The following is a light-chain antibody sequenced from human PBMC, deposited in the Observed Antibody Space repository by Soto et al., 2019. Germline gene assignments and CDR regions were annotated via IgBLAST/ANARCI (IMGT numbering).Light chain of an antibody. CDR1: SNDVGGYNY. V-gene: IGLV2-14*01. CDR2: EVS. J-gene: IGLJ2*01. CDR3: SSYTSSNTPVV. Sequence: QSALTQPASVSGSPGQSITISCTGTSNDVGGYNYVSWYQQHPGKAPKLMIYEVSNRPSGVSNRFSGSKSGNTASLTISGLQAEDEADYYCSSYTSSNTPVVFGGGTKLTVL.